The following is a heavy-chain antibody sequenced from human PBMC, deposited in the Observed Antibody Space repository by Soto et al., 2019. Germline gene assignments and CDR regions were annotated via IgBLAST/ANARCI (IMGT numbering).Heavy chain of an antibody. V-gene: IGHV3-33*01. CDR3: ARDGDDIVGVPAAIDY. CDR2: IWYDGSNK. J-gene: IGHJ4*02. D-gene: IGHD2-2*01. Sequence: QVQLVESGGGVVQPGRSLRLSCAASGFTFSSYGMHWVRQAPGKGLEWVAVIWYDGSNKYYADSVKGRFTISRDNSKNTLYLQMNSLRAEDTAVYYCARDGDDIVGVPAAIDYWGQGTLVTVSS. CDR1: GFTFSSYG.